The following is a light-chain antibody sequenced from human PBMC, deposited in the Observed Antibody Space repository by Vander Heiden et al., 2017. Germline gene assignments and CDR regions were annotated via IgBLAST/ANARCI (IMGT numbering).Light chain of an antibody. J-gene: IGLJ2*01. CDR1: TSDVGAYRY. CDR3: GSYASSNNWL. V-gene: IGLV2-8*01. Sequence: QSALTQSASAAGSPGQSFSISCTGTTSDVGAYRYVSWYQQHPGKAHKLLVHEVFTRPSGAPDRFSGSKSGNTASLTVAGHQADGEADYYCGSYASSNNWLFGGGTKVTVL. CDR2: EVF.